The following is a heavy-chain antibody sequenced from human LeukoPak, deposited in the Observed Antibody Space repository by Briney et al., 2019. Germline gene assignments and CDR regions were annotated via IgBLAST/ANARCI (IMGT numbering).Heavy chain of an antibody. V-gene: IGHV3-23*01. CDR2: IRRGVGST. Sequence: GGSLRLSCAASGFTFSSYDLSWVRQAPGKGLECVSAIRRGVGSTYYADSVKGRFTISRDNSKNTLYLQMNNLRADDTAVYYCAEKGQADDNGKPDWGQGTLVTVSS. D-gene: IGHD1-1*01. CDR3: AEKGQADDNGKPD. J-gene: IGHJ4*02. CDR1: GFTFSSYD.